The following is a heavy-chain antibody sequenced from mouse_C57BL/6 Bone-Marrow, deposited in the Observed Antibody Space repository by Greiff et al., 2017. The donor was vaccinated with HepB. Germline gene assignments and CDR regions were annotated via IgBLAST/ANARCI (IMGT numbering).Heavy chain of an antibody. Sequence: VKLMESGAELMKPGASVKLSCKATGYTFTGYWIEWVKQRPGHGLEWIGEILPGSGSTNYNEKFKGKATFTADTSSNTAYMQLSSLTTEDSAIYYCARGGDYSNYGFLYAMDYWGQGTSVTVSS. CDR3: ARGGDYSNYGFLYAMDY. CDR2: ILPGSGST. D-gene: IGHD2-5*01. CDR1: GYTFTGYW. V-gene: IGHV1-9*01. J-gene: IGHJ4*01.